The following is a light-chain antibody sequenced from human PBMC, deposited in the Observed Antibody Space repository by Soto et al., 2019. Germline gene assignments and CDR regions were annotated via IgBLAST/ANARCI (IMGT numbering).Light chain of an antibody. V-gene: IGLV2-23*02. CDR2: EVS. CDR3: CSYAGSSTWV. Sequence: QSALTKPASVSGSPGQSITISCTGTSSDVGTYNLVSWYQQRPGKAPKLMIYEVSKRPSGVSNRFSGSKSGNTASLTISGLQDEDEADYSCCSYAGSSTWVFGGGTKLTVL. CDR1: SSDVGTYNL. J-gene: IGLJ3*02.